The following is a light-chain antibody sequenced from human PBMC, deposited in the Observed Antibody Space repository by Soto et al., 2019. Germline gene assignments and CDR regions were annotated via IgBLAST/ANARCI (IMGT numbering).Light chain of an antibody. J-gene: IGKJ5*01. CDR1: QSVADN. CDR2: GAS. V-gene: IGKV3-15*01. CDR3: QQYNNWPIT. Sequence: MTQSPSTLSASVGDRVTLSCRSSQSVADNLAWFQQKPGQGPRLLIYGASTRATGIPARFSGSGSETDFTLTISSLRSEDSAVYHCQQYNNWPITFGQGTRLEIK.